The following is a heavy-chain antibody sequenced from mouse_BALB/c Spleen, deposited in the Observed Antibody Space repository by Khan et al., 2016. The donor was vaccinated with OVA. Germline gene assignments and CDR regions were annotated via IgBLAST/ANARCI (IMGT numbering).Heavy chain of an antibody. Sequence: EVQLQESGPTLVKPSQTLSLTCSVTGDSITSGYWNWIRKFPGNKLEYMGYISYSGSTYYNPSLKSRISITRATSKNQVYLQLNSVTTEDTATYYCARWNYRDDGYFDYWGQGTTLTVSS. CDR3: ARWNYRDDGYFDY. J-gene: IGHJ2*01. CDR2: ISYSGST. V-gene: IGHV3-8*02. CDR1: GDSITSGY. D-gene: IGHD2-14*01.